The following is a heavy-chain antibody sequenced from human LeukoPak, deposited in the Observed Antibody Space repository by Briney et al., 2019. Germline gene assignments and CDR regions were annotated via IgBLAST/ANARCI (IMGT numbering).Heavy chain of an antibody. V-gene: IGHV3-30*04. CDR3: AKDRGYSILNWFDP. CDR1: GLFTTHA. CDR2: ISSDGRNK. Sequence: GGSLRLSCEASGLFTTHALHWVRRAPGKGLEWVAVISSDGRNKYYADSVKGRFTSSRDNSKNTLYLQMDSLRVEDTGVYYCAKDRGYSILNWFDPWGQGTLVTVSS. J-gene: IGHJ5*02. D-gene: IGHD4-11*01.